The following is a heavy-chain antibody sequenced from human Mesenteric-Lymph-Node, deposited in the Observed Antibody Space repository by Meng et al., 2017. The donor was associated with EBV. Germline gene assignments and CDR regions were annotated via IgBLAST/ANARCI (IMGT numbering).Heavy chain of an antibody. Sequence: QITLKESGPTLVKPTQTLTLTCTFSGFSLTTSGVGVGWTRQPPGKALEWLALIYWDDDKRYSPSLKRRLTITKDTSKNQVVLTMTNMDPVDTATYYCARRPYSWNFDFWGQGTLVTVSS. CDR1: GFSLTTSGVG. J-gene: IGHJ4*02. CDR2: IYWDDDK. V-gene: IGHV2-5*02. CDR3: ARRPYSWNFDF. D-gene: IGHD1-26*01.